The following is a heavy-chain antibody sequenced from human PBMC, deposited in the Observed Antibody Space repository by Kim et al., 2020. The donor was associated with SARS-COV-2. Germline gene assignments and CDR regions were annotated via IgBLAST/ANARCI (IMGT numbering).Heavy chain of an antibody. Sequence: GGSLRLSCAASGFTFSSYAMSWVRQAPGKGLEWVSVIYSGGSSTYYADSVKGRFTISRDNSKNTLYLQMNSLRAEDTAVYYCATEAYYYDSSGYYYEGAPGYWGQGTLVTVSS. CDR3: ATEAYYYDSSGYYYEGAPGY. CDR1: GFTFSSYA. J-gene: IGHJ4*02. D-gene: IGHD3-22*01. V-gene: IGHV3-23*03. CDR2: IYSGGSST.